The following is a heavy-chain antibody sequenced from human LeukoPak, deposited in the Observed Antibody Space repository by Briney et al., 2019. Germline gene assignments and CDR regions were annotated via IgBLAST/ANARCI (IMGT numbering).Heavy chain of an antibody. Sequence: SETLSLTCAVSGGSVSSDDYSWGWIRQPPGKGLEWIGYIFHSASTYHNLSLRSRVTISLDRSKNQFSLKMSSVTAADTAVYYCARHGVVGGTLYYYYHMDVWGEGTTVTVSS. CDR3: ARHGVVGGTLYYYYHMDV. D-gene: IGHD1-26*01. CDR2: IFHSAST. J-gene: IGHJ6*03. V-gene: IGHV4-30-2*01. CDR1: GGSVSSDDYS.